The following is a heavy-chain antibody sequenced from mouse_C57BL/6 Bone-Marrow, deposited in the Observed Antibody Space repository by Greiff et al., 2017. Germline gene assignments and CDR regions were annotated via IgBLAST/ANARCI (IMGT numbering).Heavy chain of an antibody. CDR3: SDDSAVYYCAWSYDDGFAY. J-gene: IGHJ3*01. D-gene: IGHD2-4*01. V-gene: IGHV1-87*01. CDR2: GQGLEWVG. CDR1: YTFSRRVH. Sequence: VQLQQSGPELARPWASVKISCQAFYTFSRRVHFAIRDTNYWMQWVKQRPGQGLEWVGAIYPGNGDTSYNQKFKGKATSTAEESSSTAYMQLSSLTSDDSAVYYCAWSYDDGFAYWGQGTLVTVSA.